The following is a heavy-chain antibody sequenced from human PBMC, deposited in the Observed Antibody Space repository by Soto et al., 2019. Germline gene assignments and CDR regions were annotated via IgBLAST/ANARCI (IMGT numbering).Heavy chain of an antibody. CDR1: GFTFSSYS. CDR2: ISSSSSYI. Sequence: GGSLRLSCAASGFTFSSYSMSWVRQAPGKGLEWVSSISSSSSYIYYADSVKGRFTISRDNAKNSLYLQMNSLRAEDTAVYYCVKMVRGVMEFDYWGQGTLVTVSS. CDR3: VKMVRGVMEFDY. V-gene: IGHV3-21*01. J-gene: IGHJ4*02. D-gene: IGHD3-10*01.